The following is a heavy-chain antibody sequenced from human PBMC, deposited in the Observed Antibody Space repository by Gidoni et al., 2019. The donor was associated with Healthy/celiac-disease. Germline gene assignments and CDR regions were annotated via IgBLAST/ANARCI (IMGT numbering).Heavy chain of an antibody. D-gene: IGHD1-26*01. CDR2: ISGSGGST. J-gene: IGHJ4*02. Sequence: EVQLLESGGGLVQPGGSLRLSCAASGFTFSSYAMSWVRQAPGQGLEWVSAISGSGGSTYYADSVKGRFTISRDNSKNTLYLQMNSLRAEDTAVYYCAKGSGSYFGADDYWGQGTLVTVSS. V-gene: IGHV3-23*01. CDR1: GFTFSSYA. CDR3: AKGSGSYFGADDY.